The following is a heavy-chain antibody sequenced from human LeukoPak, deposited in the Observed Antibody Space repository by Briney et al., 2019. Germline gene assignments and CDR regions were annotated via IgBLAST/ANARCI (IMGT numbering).Heavy chain of an antibody. CDR2: MYDSGST. CDR3: ARGSQDRYDRPFDY. D-gene: IGHD3-22*01. J-gene: IGHJ4*02. V-gene: IGHV4-59*01. CDR1: GGSISRYY. Sequence: PSETLSLTCTVSGGSISRYYWSWIRQPRGKGLEGIGYMYDSGSTNYNPSLESRVTISVDTSNNHFSLELSSVTAADTAVYYCARGSQDRYDRPFDYWGQGTLVTVSS.